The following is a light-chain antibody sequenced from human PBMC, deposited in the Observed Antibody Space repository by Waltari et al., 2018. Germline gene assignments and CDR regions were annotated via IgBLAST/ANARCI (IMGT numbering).Light chain of an antibody. Sequence: SYELTQPPSGSVSPGQTSRITCSGDALPKQNVYWYQQKPGQAPVLMLYNDNERPAGIPERFSVASSGTHVTLTISGVQAEDAADYDCQSGTSRGSYYVVGTGTKVTVL. CDR2: NDN. J-gene: IGLJ1*01. CDR1: ALPKQN. V-gene: IGLV3-25*03. CDR3: QSGTSRGSYYV.